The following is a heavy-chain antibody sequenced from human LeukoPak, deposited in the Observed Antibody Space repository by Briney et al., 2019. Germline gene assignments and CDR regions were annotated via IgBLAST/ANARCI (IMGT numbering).Heavy chain of an antibody. CDR1: GGSISSGSYY. D-gene: IGHD1-26*01. CDR3: AGGSYGVDY. CDR2: IYTSGST. V-gene: IGHV4-61*02. Sequence: SQTLSLTCTVSGGSISSGSYYWSWIRQPAGKGLEWIGRIYTSGSTNYNPSLKSRVTISVDTSKNQFSLKLSSVTAADTAVYYCAGGSYGVDYWGQGTLVTVSS. J-gene: IGHJ4*02.